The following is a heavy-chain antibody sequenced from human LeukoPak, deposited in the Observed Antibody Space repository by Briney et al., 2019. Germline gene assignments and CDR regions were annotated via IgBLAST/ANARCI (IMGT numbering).Heavy chain of an antibody. CDR3: ARASYYGSGSYYPTKYYYMDV. J-gene: IGHJ6*03. D-gene: IGHD3-10*01. CDR1: GFTFSSYW. CDR2: INSDGSST. V-gene: IGHV3-74*01. Sequence: GGSLRLSCAASGFTFSSYWMHWVRQAPGKGLVWVSRINSDGSSTSYADSVKGRFTISRDNAKNTLYLQMNSLRAEDTAVYYCARASYYGSGSYYPTKYYYMDVWGKGTTVTVSS.